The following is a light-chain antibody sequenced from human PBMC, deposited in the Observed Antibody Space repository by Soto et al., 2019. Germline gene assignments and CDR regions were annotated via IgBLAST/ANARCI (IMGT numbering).Light chain of an antibody. CDR3: ISYTDRQSYL. J-gene: IGLJ1*01. CDR2: AVS. CDR1: SSDIGSYDH. V-gene: IGLV2-14*03. Sequence: QSALTQPASVSGSPGQSITISCSGTSSDIGSYDHVAWYQQFPGKSPKLIIYAVSERASGVSDRFSGSNTGIWASLPVSGLQAEDEADYYCISYTDRQSYLFGAGTKVNVL.